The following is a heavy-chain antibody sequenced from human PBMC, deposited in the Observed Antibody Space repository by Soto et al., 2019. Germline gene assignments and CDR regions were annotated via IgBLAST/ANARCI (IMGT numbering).Heavy chain of an antibody. D-gene: IGHD2-15*01. J-gene: IGHJ5*02. Sequence: SDTLSLTCTVSGGSISSYYWSWIRQPPGKGLEWIGYIYYSGSTNYNPSLKSRVTISVDTSKNQFSLKLSSVTAADTAVYYCARLRDIVDAFDPGGKGTLVTVSS. CDR3: ARLRDIVDAFDP. V-gene: IGHV4-59*08. CDR2: IYYSGST. CDR1: GGSISSYY.